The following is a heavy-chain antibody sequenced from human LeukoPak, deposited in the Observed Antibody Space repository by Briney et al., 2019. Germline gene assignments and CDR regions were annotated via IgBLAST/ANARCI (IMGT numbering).Heavy chain of an antibody. J-gene: IGHJ4*02. V-gene: IGHV4-59*01. D-gene: IGHD3-3*02. Sequence: SETLSLTCTVSGGSISTYYWSWIRQSPGQGLEWIGYIYYSGSTNYNPSLKSRVTISVDTSRNQFSLKLRSVTAADTAVYYCARGTLAYYFDYWGQGTLVTVSS. CDR3: ARGTLAYYFDY. CDR1: GGSISTYY. CDR2: IYYSGST.